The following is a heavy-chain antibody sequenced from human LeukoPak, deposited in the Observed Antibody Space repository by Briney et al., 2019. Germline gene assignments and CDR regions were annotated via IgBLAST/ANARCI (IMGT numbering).Heavy chain of an antibody. CDR2: IHPNSGGT. J-gene: IGHJ4*02. V-gene: IGHV1-2*07. CDR3: ARDLGSGYDYFDY. Sequence: GASVQVSCKASGYTFTGYYMHWVRQAPGQGLEWMGWIHPNSGGTNYAHKFQGRVTMTRDTSISTAYMELSRLRSDDTAVYYCARDLGSGYDYFDYWGQGTLVTVSS. CDR1: GYTFTGYY. D-gene: IGHD5-12*01.